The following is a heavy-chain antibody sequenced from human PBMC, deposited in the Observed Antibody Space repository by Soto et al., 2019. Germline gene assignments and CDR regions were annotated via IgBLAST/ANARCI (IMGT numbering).Heavy chain of an antibody. J-gene: IGHJ4*02. CDR3: ARQAEYGSPLDY. D-gene: IGHD6-6*01. CDR1: GYSFTNYW. CDR2: IDPSDSYT. Sequence: EVQLVQSGAEVKKPGESLRISCKGSGYSFTNYWISWVRQMPGKGLEWMGKIDPSDSYTNYSPSFQGHVTISADKSISTAYLQWSSLKAPDTAMYYCARQAEYGSPLDYWGQGTLVTVSS. V-gene: IGHV5-10-1*03.